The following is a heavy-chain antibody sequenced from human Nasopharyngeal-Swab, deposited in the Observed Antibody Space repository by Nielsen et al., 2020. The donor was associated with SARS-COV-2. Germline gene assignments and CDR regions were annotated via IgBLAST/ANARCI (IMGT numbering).Heavy chain of an antibody. J-gene: IGHJ3*02. CDR1: GFSLSPSGMC. D-gene: IGHD2-15*01. CDR2: IDWDDDK. Sequence: SGPTLVQPTQTLTLTCTFSGFSLSPSGMCVSWVRQPPGKALEWLALIDWDDDKYYSTSLKTRLTISKDTSKNQVVLTMTNMDPVDTATYYCTRSVVVAVEGAFDIWGQGTMVTVSS. V-gene: IGHV2-70*20. CDR3: TRSVVVAVEGAFDI.